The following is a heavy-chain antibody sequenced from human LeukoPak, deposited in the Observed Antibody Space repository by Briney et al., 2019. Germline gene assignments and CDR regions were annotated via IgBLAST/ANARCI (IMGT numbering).Heavy chain of an antibody. D-gene: IGHD3-10*01. CDR3: ARRVTMVRGVIPEGWFDP. Sequence: SETLSLTCTVSGGSISSYYWSWIRQPAGKGLEWIGRIYTSGSTNYNPSLKSRVTMSVGTSKNQFSLKLSSVTAADTAVYYCARRVTMVRGVIPEGWFDPWGQGTLVTVSS. V-gene: IGHV4-4*07. CDR1: GGSISSYY. J-gene: IGHJ5*02. CDR2: IYTSGST.